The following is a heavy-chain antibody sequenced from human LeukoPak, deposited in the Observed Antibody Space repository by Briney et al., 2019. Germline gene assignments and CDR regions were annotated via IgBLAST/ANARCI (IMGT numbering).Heavy chain of an antibody. D-gene: IGHD3-16*01. V-gene: IGHV4-38-2*02. CDR1: GMSITSRHY. Sequence: SETLSLTCAVSGMSITSRHYWGWIRQPPGKGLEWIGSATHSDSPYYNPSLESRVTISLDTSRNQFFLRLTSVTAAGTALYYCARDFGETSLPNWFDPWGQGTLVIVSS. CDR3: ARDFGETSLPNWFDP. CDR2: ATHSDSP. J-gene: IGHJ5*02.